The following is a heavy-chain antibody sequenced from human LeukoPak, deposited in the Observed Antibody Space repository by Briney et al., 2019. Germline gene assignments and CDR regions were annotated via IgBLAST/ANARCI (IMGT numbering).Heavy chain of an antibody. CDR1: GYTFTGYY. V-gene: IGHV1-2*02. Sequence: GASVKVSCKASGYTFTGYYMHWVRQAPGQGLEWMGWINPNSGGTNYAQKFQGRVTMTRDTSISTAYMELSRLRSDDTAVYYCARDLSNSVSSGWYPATEPENPDGYWGQGTLVTVSS. CDR2: INPNSGGT. J-gene: IGHJ4*02. D-gene: IGHD6-19*01. CDR3: ARDLSNSVSSGWYPATEPENPDGY.